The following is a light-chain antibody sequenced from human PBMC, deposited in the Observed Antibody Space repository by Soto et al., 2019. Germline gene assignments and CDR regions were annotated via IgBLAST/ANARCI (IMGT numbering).Light chain of an antibody. Sequence: EIVMTQSPATLSVSPGERATLSCRASRSVSSNLAWYQQKPGQAPRLLIYGASTRATGIPARFSGSGSGTEFTLTISSLQSEDFAVYYCQQYNNRPLTFGGGTKVEIK. V-gene: IGKV3-15*01. J-gene: IGKJ4*01. CDR2: GAS. CDR1: RSVSSN. CDR3: QQYNNRPLT.